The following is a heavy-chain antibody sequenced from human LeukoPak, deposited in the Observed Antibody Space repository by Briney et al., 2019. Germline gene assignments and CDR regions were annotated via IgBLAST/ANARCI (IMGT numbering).Heavy chain of an antibody. CDR2: ISSGSNYI. D-gene: IGHD6-13*01. Sequence: GGSLRLSCAASGFTFSTYTMNWVRQAPEKGLEWVSSISSGSNYIYYTDSVKGRFTISRDNAKDSLYLQMNSLRAEDTAVYYCARVPHIAAVPVPYYYYMDVWGKGTTVTVSS. CDR3: ARVPHIAAVPVPYYYYMDV. V-gene: IGHV3-21*01. J-gene: IGHJ6*03. CDR1: GFTFSTYT.